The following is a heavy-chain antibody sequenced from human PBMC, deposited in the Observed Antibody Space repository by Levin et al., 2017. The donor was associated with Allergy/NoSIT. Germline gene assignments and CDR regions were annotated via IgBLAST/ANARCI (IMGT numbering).Heavy chain of an antibody. Sequence: SVKVSCKASGGSFNTDTIIWVRQAPGQGLEWMGGIIPIFGTPNNAQKFQDRVTITADEPTSTIYMEGNSLTSEDTAVYFGARERGAGDLNLNYYGVDVWGQGTAVTVSS. CDR3: ARERGAGDLNLNYYGVDV. D-gene: IGHD1-26*01. J-gene: IGHJ6*02. CDR1: GGSFNTDT. V-gene: IGHV1-69*13. CDR2: IIPIFGTP.